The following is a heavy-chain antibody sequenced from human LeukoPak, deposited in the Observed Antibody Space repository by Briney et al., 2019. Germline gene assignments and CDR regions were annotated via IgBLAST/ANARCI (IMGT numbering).Heavy chain of an antibody. Sequence: PGGSLRLSCAASGFTFSNYGMHWVRQAPGKGLEWVSIISYDGNTKYYEVSVRCRFTICRDNSKNTVDLQMTSLRVDDTALYYCARALNAEKNCLHYGADCWGQGSLVTVSS. J-gene: IGHJ4*02. D-gene: IGHD3-16*01. V-gene: IGHV3-33*01. CDR1: GFTFSNYG. CDR3: ARALNAEKNCLHYGADC. CDR2: ISYDGNTK.